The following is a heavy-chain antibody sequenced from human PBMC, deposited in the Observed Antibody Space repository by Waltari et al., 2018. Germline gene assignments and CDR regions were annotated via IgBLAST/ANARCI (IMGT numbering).Heavy chain of an antibody. V-gene: IGHV3-23*01. J-gene: IGHJ3*02. Sequence: EVQLLESGGGLVQPGGTLRLSCAASGFTFSSYAMSWVRQAPGKGLEWVSAISGSGGSTYYADSVKGRFTISRDNSKNTLYLQMNSLRAEDTAVYYCAKDITIIPAAGLDAFDIWGQGTMVTVSS. CDR2: ISGSGGST. CDR1: GFTFSSYA. D-gene: IGHD6-13*01. CDR3: AKDITIIPAAGLDAFDI.